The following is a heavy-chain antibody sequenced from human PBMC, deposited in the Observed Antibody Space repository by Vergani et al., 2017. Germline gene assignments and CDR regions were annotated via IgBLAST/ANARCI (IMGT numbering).Heavy chain of an antibody. D-gene: IGHD6-19*01. Sequence: EVQLLESGGGLVQPGGSLRLSCAASGFTFSSYAMSWVRQAPGKGLEWVSAISGSGGSTYYADSVKGRFTISRDNSKNTLYLQMNSLRAEDTAVYYCAWYSSGWYEYFQHWGQGTLVTVSS. V-gene: IGHV3-23*01. CDR3: AWYSSGWYEYFQH. CDR1: GFTFSSYA. CDR2: ISGSGGST. J-gene: IGHJ1*01.